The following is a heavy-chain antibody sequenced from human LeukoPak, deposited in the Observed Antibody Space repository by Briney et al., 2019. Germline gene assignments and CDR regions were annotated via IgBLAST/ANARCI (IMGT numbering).Heavy chain of an antibody. D-gene: IGHD4-11*01. CDR1: GYSFSDYY. V-gene: IGHV1-2*02. Sequence: ASVKVSCKASGYSFSDYYIQWVRQVPGQGAEWMGWVNPDSGGSICAQRFQGRVTLTRDTSINTAYLELTSLKSDDTALYFGARVSWTTGGLGYWGQGTLVTVSS. J-gene: IGHJ4*02. CDR2: VNPDSGGS. CDR3: ARVSWTTGGLGY.